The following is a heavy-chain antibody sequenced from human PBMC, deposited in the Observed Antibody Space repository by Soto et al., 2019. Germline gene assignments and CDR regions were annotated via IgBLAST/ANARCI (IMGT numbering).Heavy chain of an antibody. CDR3: ATYSRPFDY. J-gene: IGHJ4*02. CDR1: EFSFSSYA. D-gene: IGHD6-13*01. Sequence: PGGSLRLSCAASEFSFSSYALNWVRQAPGKGLEWVSAISATGTTTYYADSVKGRFTISRDNSKRTLFLQMDSLSPEDTAVYYCATYSRPFDYWGQGTLGTSPQ. V-gene: IGHV3-23*01. CDR2: ISATGTTT.